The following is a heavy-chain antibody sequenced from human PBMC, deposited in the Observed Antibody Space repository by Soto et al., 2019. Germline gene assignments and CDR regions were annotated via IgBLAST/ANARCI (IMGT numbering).Heavy chain of an antibody. CDR2: IYPGDSDT. V-gene: IGHV5-51*01. CDR1: GYSFTSYW. CDR3: ARRIRLGGRERGAYYYRMDV. J-gene: IGHJ6*02. Sequence: PGESLKISCKGSGYSFTSYWIGWVRQMPGKGLEWMGIIYPGDSDTRYSPSFQGQVTISADKSISTAYLQWSSLKASDTAMYYCARRIRLGGRERGAYYYRMDVWGQGTKVTVSS. D-gene: IGHD2-15*01.